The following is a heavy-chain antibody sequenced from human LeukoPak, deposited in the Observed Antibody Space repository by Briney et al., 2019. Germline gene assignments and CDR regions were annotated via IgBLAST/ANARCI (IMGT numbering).Heavy chain of an antibody. D-gene: IGHD1-1*01. CDR2: IYYSGST. J-gene: IGHJ4*02. CDR3: ARVGGTWTPVEY. Sequence: PSETLSLNCTVSGYSISSGNYYWSWIRQHPGKGLEWIGNIYYSGSTYYNPSLKSRVTMSVDTSKNQFSLKLSSVTAADTAVYYCARVGGTWTPVEYWGQGTLVTVSS. CDR1: GYSISSGNYY. V-gene: IGHV4-31*03.